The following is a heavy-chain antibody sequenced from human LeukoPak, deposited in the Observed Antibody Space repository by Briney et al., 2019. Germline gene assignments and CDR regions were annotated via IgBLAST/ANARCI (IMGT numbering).Heavy chain of an antibody. V-gene: IGHV1-69*13. CDR3: ARDVGGGGRISTVRGVMITEFYGMDV. CDR2: IIPIFGTT. D-gene: IGHD3-10*01. CDR1: GGTFSNYA. J-gene: IGHJ6*02. Sequence: EASVKVSCKASGGTFSNYAISWVRQAPGQGLEWMGGIIPIFGTTNYAQKFQGRVTINADESTSIVNMELSSLRFDDTAVYYCARDVGGGGRISTVRGVMITEFYGMDVWGQGTTVTVSS.